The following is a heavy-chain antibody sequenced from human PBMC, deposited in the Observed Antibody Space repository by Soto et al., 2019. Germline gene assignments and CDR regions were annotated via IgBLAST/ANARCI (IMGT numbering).Heavy chain of an antibody. J-gene: IGHJ6*01. CDR3: ARSVVVPNYYYYGVDV. Sequence: SVKVSCKASGGTFSSYAISWVRQAPGQGLEWMGGIIPIFGTANYAQKFQGRVTITADESTSTAYMELSSLRSEDTAVYYCARSVVVPNYYYYGVDVWGQGTTVTVSS. V-gene: IGHV1-69*13. D-gene: IGHD2-15*01. CDR2: IIPIFGTA. CDR1: GGTFSSYA.